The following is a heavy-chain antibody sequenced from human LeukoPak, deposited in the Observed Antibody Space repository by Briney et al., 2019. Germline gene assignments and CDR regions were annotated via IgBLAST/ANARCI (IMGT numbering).Heavy chain of an antibody. J-gene: IGHJ6*02. CDR2: IYPGDSDT. CDR1: GYTFTSYW. D-gene: IGHD3-22*01. Sequence: GESLKISCKGSGYTFTSYWIGWVRQMPGKGLEWMGIIYPGDSDTRHSPSFQGQVTISADKSISTAYLQWSSLKASDTAVYYCGRYSSGYPPYYYGMDVWGQGTTVTVSS. V-gene: IGHV5-51*01. CDR3: GRYSSGYPPYYYGMDV.